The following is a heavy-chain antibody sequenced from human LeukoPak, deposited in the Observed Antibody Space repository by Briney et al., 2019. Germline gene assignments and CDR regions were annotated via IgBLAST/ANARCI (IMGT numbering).Heavy chain of an antibody. D-gene: IGHD3-22*01. J-gene: IGHJ4*02. CDR1: GYSISSGYY. V-gene: IGHV4-38-2*02. Sequence: SETLSLTCTVSGYSISSGYYWGWIRQPPGKGLEWIGSIYHSGSTYYNPSLKSRVTISVDTSKNQFSLKLSSVTAADTAVYYCARDRGHYDSSGLLDYWGQGTLVTVSS. CDR3: ARDRGHYDSSGLLDY. CDR2: IYHSGST.